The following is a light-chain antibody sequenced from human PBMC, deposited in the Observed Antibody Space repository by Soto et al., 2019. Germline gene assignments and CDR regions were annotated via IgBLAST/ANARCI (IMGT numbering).Light chain of an antibody. CDR1: QIIGSS. V-gene: IGKV1-5*01. CDR2: DAS. CDR3: QQYYSYSYT. J-gene: IGKJ2*01. Sequence: DIQMTQSPSTLSASVGDRVTITCRASQIIGSSLAWYQQTPGRAPKLLIYDASTLHTGVPSRFSGSESGTEFTLPISSLQPDDSATYYCQQYYSYSYTFGQGTKVDLK.